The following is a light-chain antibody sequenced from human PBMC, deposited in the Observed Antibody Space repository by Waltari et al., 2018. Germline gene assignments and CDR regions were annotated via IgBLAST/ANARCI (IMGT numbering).Light chain of an antibody. CDR3: QQYDTYPLT. CDR1: QDISIY. Sequence: DTQMTQSPSALSASVGDRVTITCRASQDISIYLAWYQQKPGKAPKPLLYAASSLQSGVPAKFSGSGSGTEFTLTITGLQLEDFATYYCQQYDTYPLTFGGGTKVEI. CDR2: AAS. J-gene: IGKJ4*01. V-gene: IGKV1-16*02.